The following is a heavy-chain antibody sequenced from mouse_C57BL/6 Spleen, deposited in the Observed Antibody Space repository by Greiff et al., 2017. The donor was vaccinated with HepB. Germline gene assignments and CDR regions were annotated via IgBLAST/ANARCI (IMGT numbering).Heavy chain of an antibody. D-gene: IGHD1-1*01. CDR1: GFTFSSYA. J-gene: IGHJ1*03. Sequence: EVQRVESGGGLVKPGGSLKLSCAASGFTFSSYAMSWVRQTPEKRLEWVATISDGGSYTYYPDNVKGRFTISRDNAKNNLYLQMSHLKSEDTAMYYCARYRLLRSSHWYFDVWGTGTTVTVSS. CDR2: ISDGGSYT. CDR3: ARYRLLRSSHWYFDV. V-gene: IGHV5-4*01.